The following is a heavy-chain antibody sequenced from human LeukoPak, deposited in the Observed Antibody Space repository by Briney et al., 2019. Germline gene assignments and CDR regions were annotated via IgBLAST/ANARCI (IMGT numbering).Heavy chain of an antibody. V-gene: IGHV3-30-3*01. CDR3: ARGGGGELLHEFDY. J-gene: IGHJ4*02. D-gene: IGHD1-26*01. CDR2: ISYDGSNK. Sequence: GGSLRLSCAASGFTFSSYAMHWVRQAPGKGLEWVAVISYDGSNKYYADSVKGRFTISRDNSKNTLYLQMNSLRAEDTAVYYCARGGGGELLHEFDYWGQGTLVTVSS. CDR1: GFTFSSYA.